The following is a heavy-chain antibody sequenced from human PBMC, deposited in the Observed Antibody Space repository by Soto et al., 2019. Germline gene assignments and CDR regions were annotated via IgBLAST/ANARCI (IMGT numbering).Heavy chain of an antibody. V-gene: IGHV1-18*01. D-gene: IGHD3-16*01. Sequence: QVQLVQSGGEVKKPGASVQVSCKTSGYTFTTYGISWVRQAPGQGLEWVGWISAYSGKTHYAQKFQGKVTMTTDTSTNTADLELRSLRSDDTAVYYCARDPYLGDHQYWGQGTLVTVSS. CDR2: ISAYSGKT. CDR1: GYTFTTYG. CDR3: ARDPYLGDHQY. J-gene: IGHJ4*02.